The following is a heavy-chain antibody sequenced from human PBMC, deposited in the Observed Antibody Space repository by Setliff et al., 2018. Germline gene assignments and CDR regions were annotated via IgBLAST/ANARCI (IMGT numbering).Heavy chain of an antibody. CDR1: GYSFSNFW. D-gene: IGHD6-19*01. J-gene: IGHJ6*03. Sequence: PGESLTLSCKGSGYSFSNFWIGWVRQMPGKGLEWMGIIYPGDSHTRYSPSFQGQVTMSADKSINTAYLQWSNLKASDMAVYYCAREQWLDPPGYYYMDVWAKGTTVTVSS. CDR3: AREQWLDPPGYYYMDV. V-gene: IGHV5-51*01. CDR2: IYPGDSHT.